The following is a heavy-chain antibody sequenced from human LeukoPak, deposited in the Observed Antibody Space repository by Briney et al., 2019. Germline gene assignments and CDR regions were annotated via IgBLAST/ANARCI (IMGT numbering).Heavy chain of an antibody. J-gene: IGHJ4*02. CDR3: ARVWFGEPIDY. CDR1: GGSFSGYY. D-gene: IGHD3-10*01. CDR2: INHSRST. V-gene: IGHV4-34*01. Sequence: QSSETLSLTCAVYGGSFSGYYWSWVRQPPGKGLEWIGEINHSRSTNYNPSLKSRVTISVDTSKNQFSLKLSSVTAADTAVCYCARVWFGEPIDYWGQGTLVTVSS.